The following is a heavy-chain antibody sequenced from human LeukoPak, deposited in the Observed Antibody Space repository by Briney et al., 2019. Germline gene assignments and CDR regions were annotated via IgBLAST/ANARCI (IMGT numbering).Heavy chain of an antibody. CDR2: IYYSGST. V-gene: IGHV4-59*12. J-gene: IGHJ4*02. D-gene: IGHD5-18*01. Sequence: SETLSLTCTVSGGSISSYYWSWIRQPPGKGLEWIGYIYYSGSTNYNPSLKSRVTMSVDTSKNQFSLKLSSVTAADTAVYYCARENPIYSYGLVWGQGTLVTVSS. CDR3: ARENPIYSYGLV. CDR1: GGSISSYY.